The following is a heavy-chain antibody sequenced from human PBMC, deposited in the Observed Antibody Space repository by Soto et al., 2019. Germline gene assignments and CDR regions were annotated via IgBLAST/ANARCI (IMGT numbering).Heavy chain of an antibody. D-gene: IGHD3-10*01. CDR2: IYNSGST. CDR3: ARESDSGSYYFDY. J-gene: IGHJ4*02. Sequence: SETLSLTCTVSGGSVISGSYYFICIRQPPGKGLEWIGYIYNSGSTNYNPSLKSRVTISVDTSKNHFSLRMSSVTAADTAVYYCARESDSGSYYFDYWGRGTLVTVSS. CDR1: GGSVISGSYY. V-gene: IGHV4-61*03.